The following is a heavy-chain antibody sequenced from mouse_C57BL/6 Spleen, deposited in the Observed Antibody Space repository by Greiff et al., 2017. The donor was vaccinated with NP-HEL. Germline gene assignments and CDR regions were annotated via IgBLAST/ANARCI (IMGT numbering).Heavy chain of an antibody. CDR2: IYPGSGST. V-gene: IGHV1-55*01. J-gene: IGHJ2*01. CDR1: GYTFTSYW. Sequence: QVQLKQPGAELVKPGASVKMSCKASGYTFTSYWITWVKQRPGQGLEWIGDIYPGSGSTNYNEKFKSKATLTVDTSSSTAYMQLSSLTSEDSAVYYCANQFLYYYGISPDHFDYWGQGTTLTVSS. CDR3: ANQFLYYYGISPDHFDY. D-gene: IGHD1-1*01.